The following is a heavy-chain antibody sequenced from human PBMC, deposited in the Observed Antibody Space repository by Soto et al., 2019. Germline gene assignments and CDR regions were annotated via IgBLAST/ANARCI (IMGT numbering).Heavy chain of an antibody. J-gene: IGHJ6*02. CDR1: GFTFHEYA. CDR3: TKGGYDLIYYFGMDV. Sequence: EVQLIESGGGWVQPGTSLRVSCAASGFTFHEYAMHWVRQAPGKGLEWVSGISSDGDTIAYADSVQGRFTVFRDNAKNSLYLQMNSLIAEDTALYYCTKGGYDLIYYFGMDVWGQGTTVTVSS. CDR2: ISSDGDTI. D-gene: IGHD5-12*01. V-gene: IGHV3-9*01.